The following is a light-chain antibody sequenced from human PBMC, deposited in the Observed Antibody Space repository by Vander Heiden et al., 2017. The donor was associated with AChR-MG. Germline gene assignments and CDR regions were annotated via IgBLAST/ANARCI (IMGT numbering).Light chain of an antibody. J-gene: IGLJ2*01. V-gene: IGLV2-14*03. CDR3: SSYTSSSTFVV. CDR2: DVS. CDR1: SSDVGGYNH. Sequence: QPALTQPASVSGSPGQSTTISCTGTSSDVGGYNHVPWYQQHPGKAPKLMIYDVSNRPSGVSNRFSGSKSGNTASLTISGLQAEDEADYYCSSYTSSSTFVVFGGGTKLTGL.